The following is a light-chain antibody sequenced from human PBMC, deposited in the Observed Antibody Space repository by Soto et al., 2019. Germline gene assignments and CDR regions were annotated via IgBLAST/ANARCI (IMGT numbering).Light chain of an antibody. J-gene: IGKJ1*01. V-gene: IGKV3-15*01. CDR3: QQYNNWPLTWT. CDR1: QSVSSN. CDR2: GAS. Sequence: EIVMPQSPATLSVSPGERATLSCRASQSVSSNLAWYQQKPGQAPRLLIYGASTRATGIPARFSGSGSGTEFTLTISSLQSEEFAGYYGQQYNNWPLTWTFGQETKVDIK.